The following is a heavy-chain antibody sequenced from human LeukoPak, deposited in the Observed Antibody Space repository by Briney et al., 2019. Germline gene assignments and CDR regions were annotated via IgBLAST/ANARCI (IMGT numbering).Heavy chain of an antibody. CDR2: IYSGGST. Sequence: PGGSLRLSCVTSGFSVSSNYMSWVRQAPGKGLEWVSVIYSGGSTYYADSVKGRFTISRDNAKNSLYLQMNSLRAEDTAVYYCARDLRGDYFDYWGQGTLVTVSS. D-gene: IGHD3-10*01. CDR3: ARDLRGDYFDY. J-gene: IGHJ4*02. V-gene: IGHV3-66*01. CDR1: GFSVSSNY.